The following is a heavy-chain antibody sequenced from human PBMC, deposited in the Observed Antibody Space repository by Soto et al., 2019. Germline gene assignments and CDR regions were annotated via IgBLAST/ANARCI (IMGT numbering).Heavy chain of an antibody. CDR2: IYYTGNT. CDR3: ARGRFGELSPFDY. D-gene: IGHD3-10*01. Sequence: QVQLQESGPGLVKPSETLSLTCTVSGGSIGTCYWSWLRQPPGKALEWIGYIYYTGNTKYNPSLKSRVTISVDTSKNQFSLNLNSVTAADTAVYYCARGRFGELSPFDYWGQGALVTVSS. CDR1: GGSIGTCY. J-gene: IGHJ4*02. V-gene: IGHV4-59*01.